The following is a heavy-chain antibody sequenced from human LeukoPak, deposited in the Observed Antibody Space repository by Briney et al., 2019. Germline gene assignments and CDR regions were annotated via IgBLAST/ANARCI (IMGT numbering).Heavy chain of an antibody. CDR2: IYYSGST. CDR1: GVSISSRSYY. J-gene: IGHJ6*03. V-gene: IGHV4-39*01. CDR3: ARQPYCTNGVCYSRYYYYMDV. Sequence: RAPETLSLTCTVSGVSISSRSYYWGWIRQPPGKGLEWIGSIYYSGSTYYNPSLKSRVTISVDTSKNQFSLKLSSVTAADTAVYYCARQPYCTNGVCYSRYYYYMDVWGKGTTVTVSS. D-gene: IGHD2-8*01.